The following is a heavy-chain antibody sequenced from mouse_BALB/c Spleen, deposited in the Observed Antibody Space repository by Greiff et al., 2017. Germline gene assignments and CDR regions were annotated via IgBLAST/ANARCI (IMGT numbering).Heavy chain of an antibody. CDR2: INPYNGDT. D-gene: IGHD2-4*01. J-gene: IGHJ2*01. CDR3: ARRDEYDLYFDD. V-gene: IGHV1-20*02. Sequence: VHVKQSGPELVKPGASVKISCKASGYSFTGYFMNWVMQSHGKSLEWIGRINPYNGDTFYNQKFKGKATLTVDKSSSTAHMQLRSLASEDSAVYYCARRDEYDLYFDDWGKGTTLTVSS. CDR1: GYSFTGYF.